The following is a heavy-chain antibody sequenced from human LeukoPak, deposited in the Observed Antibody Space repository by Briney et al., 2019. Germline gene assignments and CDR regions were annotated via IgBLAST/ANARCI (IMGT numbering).Heavy chain of an antibody. CDR2: ISGSGGST. CDR1: GFTFSSYA. CDR3: AKVPRATGYYLDY. J-gene: IGHJ4*02. V-gene: IGHV3-23*01. D-gene: IGHD3-9*01. Sequence: PGGSLRLSCAASGFTFSSYAMSWVHQAPGKGLEWVSAISGSGGSTYYADSVKGRFTISRDNSKNTLYLQMNSLRAEDTAVYYCAKVPRATGYYLDYWGQGTLVTVSS.